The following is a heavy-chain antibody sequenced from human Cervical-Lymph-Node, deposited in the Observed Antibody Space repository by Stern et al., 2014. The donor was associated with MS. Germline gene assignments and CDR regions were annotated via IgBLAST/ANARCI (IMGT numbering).Heavy chain of an antibody. CDR2: IWHDGSNK. CDR1: GFIFNTYG. J-gene: IGHJ4*02. CDR3: ARDEYDSSGYFDY. D-gene: IGHD3-22*01. Sequence: VQLVESGGGVVQPGRSLRLSCAASGFIFNTYGMHWVRQAPGQGLEWVAMIWHDGSNKIYADSVKGRFTISRDNSKNTLFLQMTSLRADDTAVYYCARDEYDSSGYFDYWGQGTLVTVSS. V-gene: IGHV3-33*01.